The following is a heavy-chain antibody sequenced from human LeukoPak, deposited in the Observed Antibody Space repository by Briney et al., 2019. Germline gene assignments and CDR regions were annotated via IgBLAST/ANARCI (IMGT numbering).Heavy chain of an antibody. CDR3: VRGTPTPGMDY. J-gene: IGHJ4*02. D-gene: IGHD3-10*01. CDR2: IDTTTGNP. CDR1: GYPFIAHF. Sequence: ASVKVSCKASGYPFIAHFLNWVRQAPGQGLEWMGNIDTTTGNPRYAQDFTGRFVFSLDTSVSTAYLQITSLKADDTAAYYCVRGTPTPGMDYWGQGTQVTASS. V-gene: IGHV7-4-1*02.